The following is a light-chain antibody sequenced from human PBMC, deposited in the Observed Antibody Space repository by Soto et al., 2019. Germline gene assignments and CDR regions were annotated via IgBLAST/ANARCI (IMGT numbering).Light chain of an antibody. CDR3: QQYGSSSLT. V-gene: IGKV3-20*01. Sequence: EVVLTQSPGTLSLSPGERGTLSCRASQSVSSKYFAWYQQKPGQAPRLLIYAASSRATGIPDRFSGSGSGTDFTLTISRLEPEDFAVYYCQQYGSSSLTFGGGTKVEIK. CDR1: QSVSSKY. J-gene: IGKJ4*01. CDR2: AAS.